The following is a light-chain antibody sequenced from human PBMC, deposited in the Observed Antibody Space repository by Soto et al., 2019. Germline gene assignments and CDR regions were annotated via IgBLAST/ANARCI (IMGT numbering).Light chain of an antibody. CDR1: QSISSW. CDR3: QQYSSYWT. V-gene: IGKV1-5*03. J-gene: IGKJ1*01. CDR2: KAS. Sequence: DIQMTQSPSTLSASVGDRVTITCRASQSISSWLAWYQQKPWKAPKVLIYKASTLQSGVPSRFSGSGSGTEFTLTISSLQPDDFATYYCQQYSSYWTFGQGTKVEIK.